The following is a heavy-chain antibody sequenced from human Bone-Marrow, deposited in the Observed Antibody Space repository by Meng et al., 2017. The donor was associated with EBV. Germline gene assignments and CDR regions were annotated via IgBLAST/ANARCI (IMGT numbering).Heavy chain of an antibody. CDR1: GFTFSDYY. CDR3: AKNIDGSSWYNWFDP. CDR2: ISSRGSTM. D-gene: IGHD6-13*01. J-gene: IGHJ5*02. Sequence: QVQLVESGGGLVKPGGSLRLSCAASGFTFSDYYMTWIRQAPGKGLEWLSYISSRGSTMYYADSVKGRFTISRDNSKNTLYLQMNSLRAEDTAVYYCAKNIDGSSWYNWFDPWGQGTLVTVAS. V-gene: IGHV3-11*01.